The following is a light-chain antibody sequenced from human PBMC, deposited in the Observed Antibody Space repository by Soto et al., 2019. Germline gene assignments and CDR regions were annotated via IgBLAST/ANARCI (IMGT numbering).Light chain of an antibody. V-gene: IGKV1-6*01. J-gene: IGKJ1*01. CDR1: QGIRDE. Sequence: AIQMTQSPSSLSASVGDRVTITCRASQGIRDELGWYQQKAGKAPNLLISAASRLQSGVPSRFSGRGSGTYFTLTISSLQPEDFATYYCLQDYDYPRTFGQGTKVELK. CDR3: LQDYDYPRT. CDR2: AAS.